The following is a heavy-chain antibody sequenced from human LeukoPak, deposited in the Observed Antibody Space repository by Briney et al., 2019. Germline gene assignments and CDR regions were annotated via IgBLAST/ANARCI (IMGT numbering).Heavy chain of an antibody. D-gene: IGHD6-6*01. CDR3: ARDRKSGSSLDI. J-gene: IGHJ3*02. CDR1: GSTFTGNY. CDR2: IYPYSGDT. V-gene: IGHV1-2*02. Sequence: ASVTVCCTASGSTFTGNYIHWVRQAQGHGIERMGWIYPYSGDTNYEQNFQGSVTITRDTSISTAYMVLSSLTSDDTTVYYCARDRKSGSSLDIWAQGTMLPVSS.